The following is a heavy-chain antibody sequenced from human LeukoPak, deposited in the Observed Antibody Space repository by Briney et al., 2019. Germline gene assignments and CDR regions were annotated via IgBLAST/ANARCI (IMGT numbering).Heavy chain of an antibody. J-gene: IGHJ6*03. V-gene: IGHV3-30-3*01. CDR2: ISYDGSNK. CDR1: GFTFSSYA. D-gene: IGHD5-18*01. CDR3: ARDLASPRNHYSPWKSPSYYYMDV. Sequence: PGRSLRLSCAASGFTFSSYAMHWVRQAPGKGLEWVAVISYDGSNKYYADSVKGRFTISRDNSKNTLYLQMNSLRAEDTAVYYCARDLASPRNHYSPWKSPSYYYMDVWGKGTTVTVSS.